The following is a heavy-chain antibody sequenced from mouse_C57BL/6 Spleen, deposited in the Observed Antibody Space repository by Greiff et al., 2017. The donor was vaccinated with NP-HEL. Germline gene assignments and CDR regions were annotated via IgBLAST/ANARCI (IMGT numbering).Heavy chain of an antibody. J-gene: IGHJ2*01. CDR3: ARLGPHYFDY. V-gene: IGHV1-26*01. CDR1: GYTFTDYY. D-gene: IGHD3-1*01. Sequence: VQLQQSGPELVKPGASVKISCKASGYTFTDYYMNWVKQSHGKSLEWIGDINPNNGGTSYNQKFKGKATLTVDKSSSTAYMELRSLTSEDSAVYYCARLGPHYFDYWGQGTTLTVSS. CDR2: INPNNGGT.